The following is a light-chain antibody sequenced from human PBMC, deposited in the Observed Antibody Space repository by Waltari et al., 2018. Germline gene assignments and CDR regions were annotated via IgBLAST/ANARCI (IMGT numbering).Light chain of an antibody. V-gene: IGLV2-14*03. CDR3: TSYTSADTYI. J-gene: IGLJ1*01. Sequence: QSALTQPASVSGSPGQSITISCTGTSSDVGAYNYVSWHLQHPGKVPKLIIYDVTNRPSGVSGRFSGSKSGNTASLTISGLQGEDDADYFCTSYTSADTYIFGTGTTVTVL. CDR2: DVT. CDR1: SSDVGAYNY.